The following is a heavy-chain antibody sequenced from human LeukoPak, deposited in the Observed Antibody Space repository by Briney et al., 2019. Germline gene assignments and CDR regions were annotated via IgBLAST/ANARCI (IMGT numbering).Heavy chain of an antibody. V-gene: IGHV3-15*01. CDR3: TTDSPLLPATGPIVP. J-gene: IGHJ5*02. CDR1: GFIFSHAW. Sequence: GGSLRLSCAASGFIFSHAWLTWVRQAPGKGLEWVGRIKSKTDGGTTESAAPVKGRSTISRDDSKDTLYLQMNSLKTEDTAVYYCTTDSPLLPATGPIVPWGQGTLVTVSS. D-gene: IGHD1-1*01. CDR2: IKSKTDGGTT.